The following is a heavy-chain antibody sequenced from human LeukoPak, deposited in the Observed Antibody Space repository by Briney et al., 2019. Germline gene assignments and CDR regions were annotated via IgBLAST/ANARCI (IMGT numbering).Heavy chain of an antibody. CDR2: IRYGGSNK. D-gene: IGHD5-18*01. J-gene: IGHJ4*02. CDR1: GFTFSSYG. CDR3: AKGGYSFPYYFDY. V-gene: IGHV3-30*02. Sequence: GGSLRLSCAASGFTFSSYGTHWVRQAPGKGLEGVAFIRYGGSNKYYADSVKGRFPISRDNSKHTLYLQMNSLRAEDTAVYYCAKGGYSFPYYFDYWGQGTLVTVSS.